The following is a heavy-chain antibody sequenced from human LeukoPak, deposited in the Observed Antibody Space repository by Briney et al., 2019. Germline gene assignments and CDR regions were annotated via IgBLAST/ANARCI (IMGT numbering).Heavy chain of an antibody. J-gene: IGHJ4*02. CDR1: GGSISSYY. V-gene: IGHV4-4*07. CDR2: IYTSGST. Sequence: SETLSLTCTVSGGSISSYYWSWIRQPAGKGLEWIGRIYTSGSTNYNPSLKSRVTMSVDTSKNQFSLKLSSVTAADTAVYYCARHGLDMVRGVIGYWGQGTLVTVSS. CDR3: ARHGLDMVRGVIGY. D-gene: IGHD3-10*01.